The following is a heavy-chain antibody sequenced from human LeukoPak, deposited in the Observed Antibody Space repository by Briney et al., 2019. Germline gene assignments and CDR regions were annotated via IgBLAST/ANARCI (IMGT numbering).Heavy chain of an antibody. D-gene: IGHD6-13*01. CDR3: AIGTAATAGIDY. CDR2: INTDGSSP. CDR1: GFTFGSYC. V-gene: IGHV3-74*01. Sequence: GGSLRLSCAASGFTFGSYCMHWVRQAPGKGLVWVSHINTDGSSPTYGDSAKGRFTVSRDNAKNTLFLQMNSLRVEDTAVYYCAIGTAATAGIDYWGQGTLVTVSS. J-gene: IGHJ4*02.